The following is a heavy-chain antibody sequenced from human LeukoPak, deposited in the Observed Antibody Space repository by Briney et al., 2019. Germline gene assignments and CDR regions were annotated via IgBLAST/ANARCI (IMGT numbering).Heavy chain of an antibody. D-gene: IGHD2-21*02. J-gene: IGHJ4*02. CDR3: ARLDRRVVTDIPDY. CDR1: GFTFRMYG. CDR2: ISGSGDWA. Sequence: PGGSLRLSCEVSGFTFRMYGMSWVRQAPGKGLEWVSGISGSGDWAYYGGSVKGRVTMSRDNDKNTLYLQMSSLRPEDTAVYRCARLDRRVVTDIPDYWGQGTLVIVSS. V-gene: IGHV3-23*01.